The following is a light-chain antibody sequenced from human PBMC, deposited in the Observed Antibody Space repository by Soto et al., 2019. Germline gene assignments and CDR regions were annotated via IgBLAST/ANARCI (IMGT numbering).Light chain of an antibody. CDR3: QQSSSFPLT. J-gene: IGKJ3*01. CDR1: QGISNW. Sequence: DIQMTQSPSFVSASVGDRDTITCRASQGISNWLAWYQQKPGKAPKLLIYATSNLQGGVPSRFSGSGSGTDFTLTIGSLQPEDSATYYCQQSSSFPLTFGPGTKVDIK. CDR2: ATS. V-gene: IGKV1-12*01.